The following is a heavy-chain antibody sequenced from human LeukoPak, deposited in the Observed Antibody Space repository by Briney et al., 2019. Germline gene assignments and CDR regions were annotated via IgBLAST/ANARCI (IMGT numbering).Heavy chain of an antibody. CDR1: GDSINSAIYC. J-gene: IGHJ3*01. V-gene: IGHV4-39*01. CDR3: ARYCIAGACSMFKTFDV. CDR2: ICHSGNT. Sequence: SETLSLTCTVSGDSINSAIYCWGWIRQPPGKDLEWIGTICHSGNTYYNPSLKSRVTVSVDTSKSQLSLRLNSVTAADTSVYYCARYCIAGACSMFKTFDVWGQGTMVTVSS. D-gene: IGHD2-15*01.